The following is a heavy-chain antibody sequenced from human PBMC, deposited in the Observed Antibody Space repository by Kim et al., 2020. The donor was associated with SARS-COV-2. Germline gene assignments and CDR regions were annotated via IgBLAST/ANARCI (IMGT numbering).Heavy chain of an antibody. V-gene: IGHV4-34*01. Sequence: SETLSLTCAVYGGSFSGYYWSWIRQPPGKGLEWIGEINHSGSTNYNPSLKSRVTISVDTSKNQFSLTLSSVTAADTAVYYCARRMRYDCWSGFSAYYYYGMDVWGQGTTVTVSS. D-gene: IGHD3-3*01. CDR2: INHSGST. J-gene: IGHJ6*02. CDR1: GGSFSGYY. CDR3: ARRMRYDCWSGFSAYYYYGMDV.